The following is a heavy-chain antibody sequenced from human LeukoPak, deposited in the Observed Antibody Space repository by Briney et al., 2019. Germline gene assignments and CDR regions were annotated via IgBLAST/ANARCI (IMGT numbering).Heavy chain of an antibody. D-gene: IGHD6-25*01. CDR3: ARDRSGYGTY. Sequence: GGSLRLSCAASGFTFSSYGMHWVRQAPGKGLEWVAIISYDGSNKYYADSVKGRFTISRDNAKNSLYLQMNSLRAEDTAVYYCARDRSGYGTYWGQGTLVTVSS. V-gene: IGHV3-30*03. CDR1: GFTFSSYG. CDR2: ISYDGSNK. J-gene: IGHJ4*02.